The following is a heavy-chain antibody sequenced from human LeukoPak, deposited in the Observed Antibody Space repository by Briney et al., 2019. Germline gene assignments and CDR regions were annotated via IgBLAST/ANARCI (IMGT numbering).Heavy chain of an antibody. V-gene: IGHV1-2*02. CDR2: INPDIVGT. CDR1: GYTFTRFY. J-gene: IGHJ4*02. D-gene: IGHD5-24*01. Sequence: ASVRVSCTASGYTFTRFYLHWVRQAPGQGREWMGWINPDIVGTNYAQKFQGRVTMTRDTSISTAYMELSRLRSDDTAVYYCAREGNGYNYWGQGTLVTVAS. CDR3: AREGNGYNY.